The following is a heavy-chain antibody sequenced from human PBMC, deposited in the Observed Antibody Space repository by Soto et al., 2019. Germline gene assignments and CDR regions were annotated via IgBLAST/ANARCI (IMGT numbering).Heavy chain of an antibody. D-gene: IGHD2-2*01. CDR3: ACDKCRYCSSTRIYADY. J-gene: IGHJ4*02. V-gene: IGHV3-21*01. CDR2: ISSSSSYI. Sequence: GGSLRLSCAASGFTFSSYSMNWVRQAPGKGLEWVSSISSSSSYIYYADSVKGRFTISRDNAKNSLYLQMNSLRAEDTAVYFCACDKCRYCSSTRIYADYWGQGTLVTAPQ. CDR1: GFTFSSYS.